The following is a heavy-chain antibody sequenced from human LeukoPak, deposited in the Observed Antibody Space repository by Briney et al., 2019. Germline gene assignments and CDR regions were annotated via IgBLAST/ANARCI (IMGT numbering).Heavy chain of an antibody. J-gene: IGHJ5*02. D-gene: IGHD1-26*01. CDR3: ATYIVGATQA. CDR1: GGSFSGYY. Sequence: SETLSLTCAVYGGSFSGYYWSWIRQPPGKGLEWIGEINHSGSTNYNPSLKSRVTISVDTSKNQFSLKLSSATAADTAVYYCATYIVGATQAWGQGTLVTVSS. V-gene: IGHV4-34*01. CDR2: INHSGST.